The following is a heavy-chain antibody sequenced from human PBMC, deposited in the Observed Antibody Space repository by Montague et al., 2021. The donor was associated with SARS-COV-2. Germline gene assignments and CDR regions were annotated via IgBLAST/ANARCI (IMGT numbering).Heavy chain of an antibody. Sequence: SETLSLTCSVSGDSIRSSGYYWGWIRQPPGKGLGWIGTAYYSGSTNYNPSLKSRVTMPVDTSKNQFSLELRSVTAAGTAVYYCARLGFVELWLNLGWFDPWGQGTLVTVSS. D-gene: IGHD3-16*02. CDR2: AYYSGST. V-gene: IGHV4-39*01. J-gene: IGHJ5*02. CDR3: ARLGFVELWLNLGWFDP. CDR1: GDSIRSSGYY.